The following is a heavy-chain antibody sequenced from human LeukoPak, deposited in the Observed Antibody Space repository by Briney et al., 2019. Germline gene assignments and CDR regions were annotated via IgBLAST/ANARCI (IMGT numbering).Heavy chain of an antibody. J-gene: IGHJ6*03. CDR2: ISSSSSYI. D-gene: IGHD4-17*01. CDR3: ARDGTTEYYYYYYMDV. V-gene: IGHV3-21*01. CDR1: GFTFSSYS. Sequence: GGSLRLSCAASGFTFSSYSMNWVRQAPGKGQEWVSSISSSSSYIYYADSVKGRFTISRDNAKNSLYLQMNSLRAEDTAVYYCARDGTTEYYYYYYMDVWGKGTTVTVSS.